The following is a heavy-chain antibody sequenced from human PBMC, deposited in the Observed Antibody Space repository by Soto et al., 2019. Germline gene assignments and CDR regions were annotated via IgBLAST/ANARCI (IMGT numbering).Heavy chain of an antibody. Sequence: SVKVSCKASRGTFSSYAISWLRQAPGQGLQRMGGIIPIFGSPNYAQKFQDRVTITADESTNTAYMELGSLRSDDTAVYYCAAGYCGADCSSYTWFDPWGQGTLVTVSS. V-gene: IGHV1-69*13. D-gene: IGHD2-21*02. CDR1: RGTFSSYA. J-gene: IGHJ5*01. CDR2: IIPIFGSP. CDR3: AAGYCGADCSSYTWFDP.